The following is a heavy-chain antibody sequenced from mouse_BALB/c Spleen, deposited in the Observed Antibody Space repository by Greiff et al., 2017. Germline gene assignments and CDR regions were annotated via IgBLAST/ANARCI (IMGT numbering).Heavy chain of an antibody. V-gene: IGHV5-6-5*01. J-gene: IGHJ4*01. Sequence: DVMLVESGGGLVKPGGSLKLSCAASGFTFSSYAMSWVRQTPEKRLEWVASISSGGSTYYPDSVKGRFTISRDNARNILYLQMSSLRSEDTAMYYCAREESYPYAMDYWGQGTSVTVSS. CDR2: ISSGGST. D-gene: IGHD3-3*01. CDR3: AREESYPYAMDY. CDR1: GFTFSSYA.